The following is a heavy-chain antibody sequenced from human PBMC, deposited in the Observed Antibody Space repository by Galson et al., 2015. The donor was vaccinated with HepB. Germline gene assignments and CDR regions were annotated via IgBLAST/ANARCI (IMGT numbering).Heavy chain of an antibody. CDR2: ISYDGSNK. D-gene: IGHD3-10*01. J-gene: IGHJ4*02. CDR1: GFTFTSYA. CDR3: ARDWGYYGSGSYWSY. Sequence: SLRLSCAASGFTFTSYAMHWVRQAPGKGLEWVALISYDGSNKFYADSVKGRFTTSRDNSKNTLYLQMNSLRADDTAIYYCARDWGYYGSGSYWSYWGQGTLVTVSS. V-gene: IGHV3-30-3*01.